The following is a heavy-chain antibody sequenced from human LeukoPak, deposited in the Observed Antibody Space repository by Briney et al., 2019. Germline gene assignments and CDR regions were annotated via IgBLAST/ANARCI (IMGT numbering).Heavy chain of an antibody. V-gene: IGHV4-59*11. Sequence: PSETLSLTCTVSGGSMYNHYWSWIRQPPGKGLEWIGYIYYSGSTNYNPSLKSRVTISVDTSKNQFSLKLSSVTAADTAVYYCAREIHSSSWYSYYYYYYMDVWGKGTTVTVSS. CDR3: AREIHSSSWYSYYYYYYMDV. CDR2: IYYSGST. J-gene: IGHJ6*03. CDR1: GGSMYNHY. D-gene: IGHD6-13*01.